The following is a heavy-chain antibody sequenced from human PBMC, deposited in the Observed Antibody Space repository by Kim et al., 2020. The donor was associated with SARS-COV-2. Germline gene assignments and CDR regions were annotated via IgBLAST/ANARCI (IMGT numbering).Heavy chain of an antibody. D-gene: IGHD6-13*01. CDR2: IGGLDGGI. CDR3: ARRPGTAAAGTAHFDR. V-gene: IGHV3-23*01. CDR1: GFSFGIYA. J-gene: IGHJ5*02. Sequence: EGSLRLSCAASGFSFGIYAMSWVRQAPGKGLEWVSTIGGLDGGIFHADSVKGRFTISRDNSKNTLYLQMTNLKTEDTATYYCARRPGTAAAGTAHFDRWGQACLLTF.